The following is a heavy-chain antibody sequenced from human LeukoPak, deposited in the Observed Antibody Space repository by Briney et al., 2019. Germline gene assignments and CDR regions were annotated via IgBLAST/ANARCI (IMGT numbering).Heavy chain of an antibody. Sequence: GGSLRLSCAASGFTFSSSAMTWVRQAPGKGLEWVSGISGSVTSTYYADSVKGRFTISRDNSKNTLYLQMNRLRAEDTAVYYCAKAGWFNWFDPWGPGTLVTVSS. CDR1: GFTFSSSA. J-gene: IGHJ5*02. D-gene: IGHD6-19*01. CDR2: ISGSVTST. V-gene: IGHV3-23*01. CDR3: AKAGWFNWFDP.